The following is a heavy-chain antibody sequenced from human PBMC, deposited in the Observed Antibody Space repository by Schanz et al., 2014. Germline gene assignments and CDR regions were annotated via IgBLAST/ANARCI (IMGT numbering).Heavy chain of an antibody. V-gene: IGHV3-23*04. Sequence: EVQLVESGGGLVQPGGSLRLSCGVSGFTASSHSMNWVRQAPGKGLEWVSAISGSGGSTYYADSVKGRFTISRDNSKNTLYLQMNSLRAEDTAVYYCAKGRFGELSAFDIWGQGTMVTGSS. D-gene: IGHD3-10*01. CDR3: AKGRFGELSAFDI. J-gene: IGHJ3*02. CDR1: GFTASSHS. CDR2: ISGSGGST.